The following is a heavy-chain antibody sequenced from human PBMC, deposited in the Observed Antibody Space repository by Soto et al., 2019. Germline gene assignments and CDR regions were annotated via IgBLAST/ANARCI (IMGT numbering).Heavy chain of an antibody. Sequence: ASVKVSCKAPGATFTSYYPNWVRQAPGQGLEWMGVINPHGGSTKYAQKFQGRITMTRDTSRSTVYMELSSLRSDDTAIYYCARSSGGNFGIIIEGSNWFDPWGQGTLVTVSS. CDR3: ARSSGGNFGIIIEGSNWFDP. CDR1: GATFTSYY. J-gene: IGHJ5*02. D-gene: IGHD3-3*01. V-gene: IGHV1-46*01. CDR2: INPHGGST.